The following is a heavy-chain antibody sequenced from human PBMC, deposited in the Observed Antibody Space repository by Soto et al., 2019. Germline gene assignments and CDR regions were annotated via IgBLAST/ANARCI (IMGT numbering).Heavy chain of an antibody. CDR3: AKNMFRGDSSSWYGWDY. J-gene: IGHJ4*02. Sequence: GGSLRLSCAASGFTFSSYAMSWVRQAPGKGLEWVSAISGSGGSTYYADSVKGRFTISRDNSKNTLYLQMNSLRAEDTAVYYCAKNMFRGDSSSWYGWDYWGQGTLVTVSS. V-gene: IGHV3-23*01. D-gene: IGHD6-13*01. CDR2: ISGSGGST. CDR1: GFTFSSYA.